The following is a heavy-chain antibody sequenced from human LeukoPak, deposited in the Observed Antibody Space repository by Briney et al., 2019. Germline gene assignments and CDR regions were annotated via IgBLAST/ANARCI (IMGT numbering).Heavy chain of an antibody. CDR1: GYTFTGYY. V-gene: IGHV1-2*02. Sequence: ASVKVSCKASGYTFTGYYLHWVRQAPGQGLEWMGWINPNGGGREYAQKFQGRVNMTRDTAISTAYMELSSLTFDDTAIYYCARVGYFYGSGSQTGGYLDYWGQGTLVTVSS. D-gene: IGHD3-10*01. CDR3: ARVGYFYGSGSQTGGYLDY. CDR2: INPNGGGR. J-gene: IGHJ4*02.